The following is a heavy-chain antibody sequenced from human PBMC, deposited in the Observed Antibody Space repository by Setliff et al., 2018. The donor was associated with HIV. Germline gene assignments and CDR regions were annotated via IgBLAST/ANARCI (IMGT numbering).Heavy chain of an antibody. J-gene: IGHJ3*02. CDR1: GGPLSNYV. CDR2: IIPMYNIP. D-gene: IGHD6-13*01. Sequence: SVKVSCKTSGGPLSNYVIAWVRQAPGQGLEWMGMIIPMYNIPAYAQKFQGRVTFTADESTSTAYMELSSLSSEDTAVYYCARDQTGVAAAAFGGGRAWSDEGFDIWGQGTMVTVSS. CDR3: ARDQTGVAAAAFGGGRAWSDEGFDI. V-gene: IGHV1-69*13.